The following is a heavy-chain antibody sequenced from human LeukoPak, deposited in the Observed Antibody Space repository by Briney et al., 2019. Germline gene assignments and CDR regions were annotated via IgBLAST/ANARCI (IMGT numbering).Heavy chain of an antibody. Sequence: GGSLRLSCAASGFTFDDYAMHWVRQAPGKGLEWVSGISWNSGSIGYADSVKGRFTISRDNSKNTLYLQMNSLTAEDTAVYYCAKEPYSGSQLLDYWGQGTLVTVSS. CDR2: ISWNSGSI. J-gene: IGHJ4*02. CDR1: GFTFDDYA. CDR3: AKEPYSGSQLLDY. D-gene: IGHD1-26*01. V-gene: IGHV3-9*01.